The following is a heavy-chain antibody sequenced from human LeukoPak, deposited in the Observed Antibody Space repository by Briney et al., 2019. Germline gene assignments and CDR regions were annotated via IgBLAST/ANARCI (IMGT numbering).Heavy chain of an antibody. CDR3: AKEAGGNGNFDY. CDR1: GFTFSSYG. V-gene: IGHV3-30*18. Sequence: GGSLRLSCAASGFTFSSYGMHWVRQAPGKGLEWVAVISYDGSNKYYADSVKGRFTISRDNSKNTLYLQMNSLRAEDTAVYYCAKEAGGNGNFDYWGQGTLVTVSS. CDR2: ISYDGSNK. D-gene: IGHD4-23*01. J-gene: IGHJ4*02.